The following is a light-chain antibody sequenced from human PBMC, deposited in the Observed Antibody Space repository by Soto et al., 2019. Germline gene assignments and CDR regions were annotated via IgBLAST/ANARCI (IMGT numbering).Light chain of an antibody. J-gene: IGKJ1*01. V-gene: IGKV3-15*01. Sequence: TIMTQSPATLSVYTGERATLSCRASQSVSNNLAWYQQKPGQAPRLLISGASTGATGIPARFSGSGSATEFTLTISSLQPDDFATYYCQQYNSYSEAFGQGTKVDIK. CDR3: QQYNSYSEA. CDR1: QSVSNN. CDR2: GAS.